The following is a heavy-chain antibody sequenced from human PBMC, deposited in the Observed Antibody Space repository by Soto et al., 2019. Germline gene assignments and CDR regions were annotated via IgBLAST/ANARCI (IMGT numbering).Heavy chain of an antibody. CDR3: SIKDKSRYFNCFDP. V-gene: IGHV5-51*01. J-gene: IGHJ5*02. CDR1: GYRFTSYW. D-gene: IGHD3-16*02. Sequence: GESLKISCRTSGYRFTSYWIAWVRQMPGKGLEWMGIIFPSDSDTRYSPSFQGQVTISADRSTSTVFLQWASLKASDTAVYFCSIKDKSRYFNCFDPWGPGTLVTVSS. CDR2: IFPSDSDT.